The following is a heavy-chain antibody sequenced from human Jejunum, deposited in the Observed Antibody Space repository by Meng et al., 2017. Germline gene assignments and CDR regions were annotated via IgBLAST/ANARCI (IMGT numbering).Heavy chain of an antibody. CDR2: VYYSGHT. Sequence: GQRKGSGPGPVRPSETLSLTCTVSGDSVSSDNYYWSWIRQPPGKGLEWIGYVYYSGHTDCNPSLKSRLSISIDTSKNHFSLKLSSVTAADTAVYYCARTPLYSGSYYFDPWGQGALVTVSS. D-gene: IGHD1-26*01. J-gene: IGHJ4*02. CDR1: GDSVSSDNYY. V-gene: IGHV4-61*03. CDR3: ARTPLYSGSYYFDP.